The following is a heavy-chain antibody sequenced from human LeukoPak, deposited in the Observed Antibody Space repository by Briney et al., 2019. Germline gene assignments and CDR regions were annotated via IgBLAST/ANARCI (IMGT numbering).Heavy chain of an antibody. CDR3: ARWYYYDSSGSPDAFDI. CDR2: INHSGST. J-gene: IGHJ3*02. Sequence: PSQTLSLTCAVYGGSFSGYYWSWIRQPPGKGLEWIGEINHSGSTNYNPSLKSRVTISVDTSKNQFSLKLSSVTAADTAVYYCARWYYYDSSGSPDAFDIWGQGTMVTVSS. D-gene: IGHD3-22*01. V-gene: IGHV4-34*01. CDR1: GGSFSGYY.